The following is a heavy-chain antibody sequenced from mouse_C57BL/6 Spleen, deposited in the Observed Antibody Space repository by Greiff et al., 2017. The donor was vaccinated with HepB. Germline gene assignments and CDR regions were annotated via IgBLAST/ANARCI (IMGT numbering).Heavy chain of an antibody. Sequence: EVQLQESGPELGKPGASVKIRCKACGYTCPDDNMDGVKQSHGKSLEWIGDITPNNGGTIYNQKFKGKATLTVDKSSSTAYMELRSLTSEDTAVYYCPRGDPAAWFAYWGQGTLVTVSA. CDR2: ITPNNGGT. CDR1: GYTCPDDN. CDR3: PRGDPAAWFAY. V-gene: IGHV1-18*01. D-gene: IGHD3-3*01. J-gene: IGHJ3*01.